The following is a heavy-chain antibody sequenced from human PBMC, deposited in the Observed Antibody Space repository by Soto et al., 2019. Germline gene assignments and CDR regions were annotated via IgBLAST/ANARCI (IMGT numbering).Heavy chain of an antibody. D-gene: IGHD6-19*01. Sequence: QVQLVESGGGVVQPGRSLRLSFAASGFTFSSYAMHWVRQAPGKGLEWVAVISYDGSNKYYADSVKGRFTISRDNSKNSLYLQMNSLRAEDTAVYYCARDQWVGSGWYNCFDYWGQGTLVTVSS. CDR2: ISYDGSNK. CDR3: ARDQWVGSGWYNCFDY. CDR1: GFTFSSYA. J-gene: IGHJ4*02. V-gene: IGHV3-30-3*01.